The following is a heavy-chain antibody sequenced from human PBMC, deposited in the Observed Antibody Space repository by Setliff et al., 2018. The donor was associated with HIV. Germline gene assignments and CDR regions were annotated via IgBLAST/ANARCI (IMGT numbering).Heavy chain of an antibody. Sequence: SVKVSCKASGGTFSGYGVNWARQAPGQGLEWMGRLIPVFGIADYARKFQGRVTITADESTSTAYLEVSSLRSEDTAVYYCARTAAVAGTESSDPWGQGTLVTVSS. CDR3: ARTAAVAGTESSDP. CDR1: GGTFSGYG. V-gene: IGHV1-69*13. CDR2: LIPVFGIA. D-gene: IGHD6-13*01. J-gene: IGHJ5*02.